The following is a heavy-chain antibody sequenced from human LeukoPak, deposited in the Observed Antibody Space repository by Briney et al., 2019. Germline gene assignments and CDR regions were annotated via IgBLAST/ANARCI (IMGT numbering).Heavy chain of an antibody. V-gene: IGHV3-23*01. D-gene: IGHD1-26*01. CDR2: IRGSGANT. CDR3: ARAYESGIRVAFDP. Sequence: PGGSLRLSCAASGFTFSSYAMYWVRQAPGKGLEWVSAIRGSGANTYYADSVKGRFTISRDNSKNTLYLQMNSLRAEDTAVYYCARAYESGIRVAFDPWGQGTLVTVSS. J-gene: IGHJ5*02. CDR1: GFTFSSYA.